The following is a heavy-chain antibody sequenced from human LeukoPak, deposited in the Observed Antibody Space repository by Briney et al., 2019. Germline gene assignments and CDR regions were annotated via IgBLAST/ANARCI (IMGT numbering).Heavy chain of an antibody. CDR2: IKQDGSEK. CDR3: ARLPLDIVVVPAAPWTFDY. Sequence: GGSLRLSCVASGFTFSSYWMSWVRQAPGKGLEWVANIKQDGSEKYYVDSVKGRFTISRDNAKNSLYLQMNSLRAEDTAVYYCARLPLDIVVVPAAPWTFDYWGQGTLVTVSS. V-gene: IGHV3-7*01. D-gene: IGHD2-2*01. CDR1: GFTFSSYW. J-gene: IGHJ4*02.